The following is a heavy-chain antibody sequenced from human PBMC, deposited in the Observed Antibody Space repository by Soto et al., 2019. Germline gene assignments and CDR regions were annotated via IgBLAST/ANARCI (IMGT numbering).Heavy chain of an antibody. CDR3: ARHRFSSGSDYFDF. Sequence: QVKLVQSGADVKKPGASVKVSCNTSGYTFTDYYLHWVRQAPGQGLEWVGSINPNSGDTDYAQKFQGRVTRTRDTSIRTAYMDLSRLRSDDTAVYFCARHRFSSGSDYFDFWGQGTLVSVSS. D-gene: IGHD6-19*01. J-gene: IGHJ4*02. CDR2: INPNSGDT. V-gene: IGHV1-2*02. CDR1: GYTFTDYY.